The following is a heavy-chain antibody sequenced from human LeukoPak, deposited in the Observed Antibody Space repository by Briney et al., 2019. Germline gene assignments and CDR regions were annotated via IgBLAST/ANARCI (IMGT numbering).Heavy chain of an antibody. CDR2: INHSGST. Sequence: SETLSLTCAVYGGSFSGYYWSWIRQPPGKGLEWIGEINHSGSTNYNPSLKSRVTISVDTSKNQFSLKLSSVTAADTAVYYCAREGGPSYCGGDCLGYWGQGTLVTVSS. D-gene: IGHD2-21*01. V-gene: IGHV4-34*01. CDR3: AREGGPSYCGGDCLGY. J-gene: IGHJ4*02. CDR1: GGSFSGYY.